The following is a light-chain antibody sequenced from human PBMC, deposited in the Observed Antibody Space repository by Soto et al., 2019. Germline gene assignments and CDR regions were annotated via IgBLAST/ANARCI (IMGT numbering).Light chain of an antibody. V-gene: IGKV3-11*01. CDR1: QTVDSY. J-gene: IGKJ4*01. Sequence: EIVLTQSPATLSLSPGERATLSCRASQTVDSYLVWYQQKPGQAPRLLIYDASIRATGIPARFSGSGSGTDFTLTIRSQEPEDFAVYYCQHRSHWPPRTFGGGTKVEIK. CDR3: QHRSHWPPRT. CDR2: DAS.